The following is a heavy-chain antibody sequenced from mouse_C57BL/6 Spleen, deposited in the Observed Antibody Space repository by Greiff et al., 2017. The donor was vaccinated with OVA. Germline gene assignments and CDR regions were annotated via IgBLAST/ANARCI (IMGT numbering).Heavy chain of an antibody. V-gene: IGHV1-15*01. CDR3: TRRDYYGSSPSMDY. D-gene: IGHD1-1*01. CDR1: GYTFTDYE. J-gene: IGHJ4*01. CDR2: IDPETGGT. Sequence: QVQLKQSGAELVRPGASVTLSCKASGYTFTDYEMHWVKQTPVHGLEWIGAIDPETGGTAYNQKFKGKAILTADKSSSTAYMELRSLTSEDSAVYYCTRRDYYGSSPSMDYWGQGTSVTVSS.